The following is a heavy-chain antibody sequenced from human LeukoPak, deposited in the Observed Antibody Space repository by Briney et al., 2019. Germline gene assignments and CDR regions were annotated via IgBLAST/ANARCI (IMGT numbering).Heavy chain of an antibody. CDR1: GGSFSGYY. J-gene: IGHJ5*02. CDR2: INHSGST. V-gene: IGHV4-34*01. D-gene: IGHD3-10*01. CDR3: ARRPKYYYGSGSYFANWFDP. Sequence: PSETLSLTCAAYGGSFSGYYWSWIRQPPGKGLEWIGEINHSGSTNYNPSLKSRVTISVDTSKNQFSLKLSSVTAADTAVYYCARRPKYYYGSGSYFANWFDPWGQGTLATVSS.